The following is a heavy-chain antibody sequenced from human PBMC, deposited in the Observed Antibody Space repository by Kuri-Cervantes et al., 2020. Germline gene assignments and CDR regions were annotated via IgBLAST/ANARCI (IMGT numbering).Heavy chain of an antibody. CDR2: ISSSSSYV. CDR3: ARDFLEWLLGPTNWFDP. CDR1: GFTVSSNY. D-gene: IGHD3-3*01. Sequence: GGSLRLSCAASGFTVSSNYMNWVRQAPGKGLEWVSSISSSSSYVYYADSVKGRFTISRDNAKNSLYLQMNSLRAEDTAVYYCARDFLEWLLGPTNWFDPWGQGTLVTVSS. V-gene: IGHV3-21*01. J-gene: IGHJ5*02.